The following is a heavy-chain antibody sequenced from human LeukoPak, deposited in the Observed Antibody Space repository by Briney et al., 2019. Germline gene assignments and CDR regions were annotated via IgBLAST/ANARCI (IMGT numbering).Heavy chain of an antibody. D-gene: IGHD6-6*01. J-gene: IGHJ6*03. Sequence: SETLSLTCAVYGGSFSGYYWSWIRQPPGKGLEWIGEINHSGSTNYNPSLKSRVTISVDTSKNQFSLKLSSVTAADTAVYYCARGIAARSLAYYYYYYMDVWGKGTTVTASS. V-gene: IGHV4-34*01. CDR1: GGSFSGYY. CDR3: ARGIAARSLAYYYYYYMDV. CDR2: INHSGST.